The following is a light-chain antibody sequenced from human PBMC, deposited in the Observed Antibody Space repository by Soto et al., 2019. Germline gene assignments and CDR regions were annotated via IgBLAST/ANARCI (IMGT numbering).Light chain of an antibody. Sequence: EIVMTQSPATLSVSPGERATLSCRASQSVSSNLAWYQQKPGQAPRLLIYGASTRVTGIPARFSGSGSGTEFTLTISSLQSEDFAVYYCQQYNNWPLLTFGGGTKVEI. CDR3: QQYNNWPLLT. J-gene: IGKJ4*01. CDR1: QSVSSN. V-gene: IGKV3-15*01. CDR2: GAS.